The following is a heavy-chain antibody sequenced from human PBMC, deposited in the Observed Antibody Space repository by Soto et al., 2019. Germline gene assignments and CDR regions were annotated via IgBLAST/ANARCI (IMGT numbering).Heavy chain of an antibody. CDR2: ISSSSSTI. D-gene: IGHD4-17*01. Sequence: EVQLVESGGGLVQPGGSLRLSCAASGFTFSSYSMNWVRQAPGKGLEWVSYISSSSSTIYYADSVKGRFTISRDNAKNSLYLKMNSLRAEDTAVYYCARDRTVTRRQYYYDYMDVWGKGTTVTVSS. V-gene: IGHV3-48*01. CDR1: GFTFSSYS. CDR3: ARDRTVTRRQYYYDYMDV. J-gene: IGHJ6*03.